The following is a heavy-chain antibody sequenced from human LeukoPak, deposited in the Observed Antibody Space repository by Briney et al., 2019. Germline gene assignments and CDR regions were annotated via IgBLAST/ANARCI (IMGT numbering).Heavy chain of an antibody. J-gene: IGHJ1*01. CDR3: ATGYYYDSSGYYYVRAEYFQH. D-gene: IGHD3-22*01. V-gene: IGHV3-9*01. CDR1: GGSISSYY. CDR2: ISWNSGSI. Sequence: LSLTCTVSGGSISSYYWSWVRQAPGKGLEWVSGISWNSGSIGYADSVKGRFTISRDNAKNSLYLQMNSLRAEDTALYYCATGYYYDSSGYYYVRAEYFQHWGQGTLVTVSS.